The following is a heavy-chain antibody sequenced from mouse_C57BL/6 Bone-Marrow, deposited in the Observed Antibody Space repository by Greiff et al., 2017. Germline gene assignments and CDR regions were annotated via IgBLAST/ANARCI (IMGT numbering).Heavy chain of an antibody. J-gene: IGHJ2*01. D-gene: IGHD2-12*01. CDR3: PPYYSLDY. CDR2: IDPENGDT. CDR1: GFNIKDDY. Sequence: EVQLQESGAELVRPGASVKLSCTASGFNIKDDYMHWVKQRPEQGLEWIGWIDPENGDTEYASKFQGKATITADTSSTTAYLQLSRLTSEDTAVYYCPPYYSLDYWGQGATLTVST. V-gene: IGHV14-4*01.